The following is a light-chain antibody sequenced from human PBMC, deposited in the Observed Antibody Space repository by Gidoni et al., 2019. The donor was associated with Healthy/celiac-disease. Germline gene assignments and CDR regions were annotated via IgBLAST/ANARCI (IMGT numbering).Light chain of an antibody. CDR2: GAS. CDR3: QQYNNWPPNT. CDR1: QSVSSN. Sequence: EIVMTQSPATLSVSPGERATLSGRASQSVSSNLAGYQQTPGQAPRLLIYGASTRATGIPARFSGSGSGTEFTLTISSLQSEDFAVYYCQQYNNWPPNTFGQGTRLEIK. J-gene: IGKJ5*01. V-gene: IGKV3-15*01.